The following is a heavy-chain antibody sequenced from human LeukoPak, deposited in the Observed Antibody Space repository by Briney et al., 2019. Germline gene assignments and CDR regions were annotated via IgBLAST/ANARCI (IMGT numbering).Heavy chain of an antibody. CDR1: GFTFSSYW. Sequence: GGSLRLSCAASGFTFSSYWMSWVRQAPGKGLEWVANINQDGSEKYDVDSAKGRFTISRDNAKNSLYLQMNSLRVEDTAMYYCTRVGGGDGSGWSTTDYWGQGTLVTISS. V-gene: IGHV3-7*01. J-gene: IGHJ4*02. D-gene: IGHD6-19*01. CDR2: INQDGSEK. CDR3: TRVGGGDGSGWSTTDY.